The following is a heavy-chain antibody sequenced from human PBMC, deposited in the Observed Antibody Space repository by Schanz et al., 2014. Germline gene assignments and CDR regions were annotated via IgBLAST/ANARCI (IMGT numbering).Heavy chain of an antibody. CDR1: GFNFSNYD. Sequence: QVQLVESGGGVAQPGRSLRLSCAASGFNFSNYDIHWVRQAPGKGLEWVSYISSSSSYTNYADSVKGRFTISRDKSKNTLYLQMKSLRVEDTAVYYCVKDPDKYNWNDVEGMDVWGPGTTVTVSS. CDR2: ISSSSSYT. J-gene: IGHJ6*01. CDR3: VKDPDKYNWNDVEGMDV. V-gene: IGHV3-11*05. D-gene: IGHD1-1*01.